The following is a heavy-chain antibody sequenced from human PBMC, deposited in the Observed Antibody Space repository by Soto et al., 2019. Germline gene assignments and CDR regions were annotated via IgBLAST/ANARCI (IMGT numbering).Heavy chain of an antibody. CDR3: VRDRLGGAFDI. CDR1: GFTFNDYD. V-gene: IGHV3-48*02. Sequence: GGSLRLSCATSGFTFNDYDMNWVRQAPGKGLEWLSFITKKARTIFYADSVKGRFTISRDDAKDSLYLQMNNLRDEETAVYYCVRDRLGGAFDIWGQGTMVTVSS. J-gene: IGHJ3*02. CDR2: ITKKARTI. D-gene: IGHD1-26*01.